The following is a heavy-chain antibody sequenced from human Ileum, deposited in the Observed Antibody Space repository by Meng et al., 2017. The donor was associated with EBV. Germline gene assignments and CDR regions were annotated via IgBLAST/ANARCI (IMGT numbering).Heavy chain of an antibody. CDR2: IYHHGTT. CDR3: ARLDSSGYYFGGWFDP. D-gene: IGHD3-22*01. V-gene: IGHV4-4*02. Sequence: QGQLKASGPRLVKPSGTVSLTCAVSGGSIISSKGLSWVRQSPGTGLEWIGEIYHHGTTNYNPSLKSRVTISVDTSKNKFFLNLTSLTAADTAVYYCARLDSSGYYFGGWFDPWGQGILVTVSS. J-gene: IGHJ5*02. CDR1: GGSIISSKG.